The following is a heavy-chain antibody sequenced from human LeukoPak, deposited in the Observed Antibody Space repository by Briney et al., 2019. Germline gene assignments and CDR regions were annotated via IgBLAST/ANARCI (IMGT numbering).Heavy chain of an antibody. CDR1: GFTFSNVW. Sequence: GSLRLSCAASGFTFSNVWMSWVRQAPGKGLEWIGEINHSGSTNYNPSLKSRVTISVDTSKNQFSLKLSSVTAADTAVYYCARGPLNDYVWGSYRYTERGYYFDYWGQGTLVTVSS. J-gene: IGHJ4*02. CDR3: ARGPLNDYVWGSYRYTERGYYFDY. V-gene: IGHV4-34*01. CDR2: INHSGST. D-gene: IGHD3-16*02.